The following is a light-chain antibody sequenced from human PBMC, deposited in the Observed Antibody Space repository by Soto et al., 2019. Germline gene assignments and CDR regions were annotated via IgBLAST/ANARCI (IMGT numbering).Light chain of an antibody. CDR3: QQYMSSVT. V-gene: IGKV3-20*01. CDR1: QSVDTTF. Sequence: IVLTQSAGSLSLCPGQRATLSCRASQSVDTTFFAWYQKKPGQAPRLLIYGASKRATGIPDRFSGSGSGTDFTLIISRLEPEDFAVYYCQQYMSSVTFGQGTKVEIK. CDR2: GAS. J-gene: IGKJ1*01.